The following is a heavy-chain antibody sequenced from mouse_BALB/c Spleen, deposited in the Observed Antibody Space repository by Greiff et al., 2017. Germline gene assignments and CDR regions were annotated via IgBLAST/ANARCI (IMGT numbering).Heavy chain of an antibody. Sequence: EVKLQESGAELVKPGASVKLSCTASGFNIKDTYMHWVKQRPEQGLEWIGRIDPANGNTKYDPKFQGKATITADTSSNTAYLQLSSLTSEDTAVYYCARSAYYDYGYYAMDYWGQGTSVTVSS. CDR3: ARSAYYDYGYYAMDY. D-gene: IGHD2-4*01. CDR2: IDPANGNT. V-gene: IGHV14-3*02. J-gene: IGHJ4*01. CDR1: GFNIKDTY.